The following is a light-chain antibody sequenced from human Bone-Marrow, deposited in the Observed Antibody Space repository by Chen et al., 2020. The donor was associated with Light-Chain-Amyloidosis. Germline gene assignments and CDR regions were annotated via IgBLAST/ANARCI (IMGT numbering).Light chain of an antibody. CDR2: GSS. Sequence: EIVLTQYPGTLSLSPGEGANLSCRASQTISSNYLNWYQQKFGQTPRLLIYGSSSRATGIPDRFTGSGSGTDFTLTINRLEPEDFAMYCCQQYGTSPLTFGGGTKVEIK. CDR1: QTISSNY. CDR3: QQYGTSPLT. V-gene: IGKV3-20*01. J-gene: IGKJ4*01.